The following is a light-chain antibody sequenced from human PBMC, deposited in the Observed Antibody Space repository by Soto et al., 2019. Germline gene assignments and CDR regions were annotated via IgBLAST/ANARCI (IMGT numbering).Light chain of an antibody. Sequence: QSVLTQPPSVSGAPGQRVIISCTGSRSNIGAGYAVHWYRRLPGTAPKLLISRNNNRPSGVPDRFSGSKSGTSASLTISGLQAEDEADYYCSSYTSSSTFVFGTGTKVTVL. CDR3: SSYTSSSTFV. CDR1: RSNIGAGYA. V-gene: IGLV1-40*01. CDR2: RNN. J-gene: IGLJ1*01.